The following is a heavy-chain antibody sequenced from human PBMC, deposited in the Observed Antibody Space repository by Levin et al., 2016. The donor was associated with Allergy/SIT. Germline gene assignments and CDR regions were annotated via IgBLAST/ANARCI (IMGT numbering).Heavy chain of an antibody. CDR2: IRSSGDTT. D-gene: IGHD3-3*01. Sequence: WIRQPPGKGLEWVSAIRSSGDTTYYADSVKGRFTISRDNSKNTLYLQMNSLRAGDTAVYYCAKGGGMVAKWFDPWGQGTLVTVSS. CDR3: AKGGGMVAKWFDP. J-gene: IGHJ5*02. V-gene: IGHV3-23*01.